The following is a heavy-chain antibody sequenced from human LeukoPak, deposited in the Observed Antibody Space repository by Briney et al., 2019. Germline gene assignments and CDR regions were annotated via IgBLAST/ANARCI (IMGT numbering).Heavy chain of an antibody. D-gene: IGHD3-9*01. Sequence: SETLSLTCAVYGGSFSGYYWSWIRQPPGKGLEWIGEINHSGSTNYNPSLKSRVTISVDTSKNQFSLKLSSVTAADTAVYYCARLGDILNGYYFDSWGQGTLVSVSS. V-gene: IGHV4-34*01. CDR2: INHSGST. J-gene: IGHJ4*02. CDR1: GGSFSGYY. CDR3: ARLGDILNGYYFDS.